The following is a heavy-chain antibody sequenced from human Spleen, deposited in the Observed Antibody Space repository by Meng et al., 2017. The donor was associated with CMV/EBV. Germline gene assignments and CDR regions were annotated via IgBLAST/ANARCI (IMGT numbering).Heavy chain of an antibody. CDR1: GYTFTSYG. Sequence: ASVKVSCKASGYTFTSYGISWVRQAPGQGLEWMGWISAYNGNTNYAQKLQGRVTMTTDTSTSTAYMELRSLRSDDTAVYYCARSYYDFWSGYYNHYYYYGMDVWGQGTTVTVSS. CDR3: ARSYYDFWSGYYNHYYYYGMDV. V-gene: IGHV1-18*01. D-gene: IGHD3-3*01. J-gene: IGHJ6*02. CDR2: ISAYNGNT.